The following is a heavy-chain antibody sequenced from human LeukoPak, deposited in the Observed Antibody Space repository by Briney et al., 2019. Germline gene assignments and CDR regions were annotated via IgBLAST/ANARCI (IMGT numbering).Heavy chain of an antibody. Sequence: GGSLRLSCAASGFIFSSYGMHWVRQSPGKGLEWVAVIWYDGSNKYYADSVKGRFTISRDNSRDTLYLQMNSLRAEDTAVYYCAKRDSSGYYYFDYWGQGTLVTVSS. J-gene: IGHJ4*02. D-gene: IGHD3-22*01. CDR2: IWYDGSNK. CDR3: AKRDSSGYYYFDY. CDR1: GFIFSSYG. V-gene: IGHV3-33*06.